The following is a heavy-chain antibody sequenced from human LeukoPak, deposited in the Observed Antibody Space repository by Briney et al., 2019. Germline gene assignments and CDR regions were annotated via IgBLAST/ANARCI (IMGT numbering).Heavy chain of an antibody. V-gene: IGHV3-7*03. Sequence: GGSLRLSCAASGFTFSGSAMHWVRQASGKGLEWVANIKRDGSEKYYVDSVKGRFTISRDNAKNSLDLQMNSLRVEDTAVYYCARLGPASSGWPESFDYWGQGTLVTVSS. J-gene: IGHJ4*02. CDR2: IKRDGSEK. CDR3: ARLGPASSGWPESFDY. D-gene: IGHD6-19*01. CDR1: GFTFSGSA.